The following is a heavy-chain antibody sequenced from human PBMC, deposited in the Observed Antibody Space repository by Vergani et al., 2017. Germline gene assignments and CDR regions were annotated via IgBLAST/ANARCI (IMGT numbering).Heavy chain of an antibody. CDR1: GGSISSYY. CDR3: AREPYSSSWGFDY. J-gene: IGHJ4*02. Sequence: QVQLQESGPGLVKPSETLSLTCTVSGGSISSYYWSWIRHPPGQGLEWIGYIYYSGSTNYNPSLKSRVTISVDTSKNQFSLKLSSVTAADTAVYYCAREPYSSSWGFDYWGQGTLVTVSS. CDR2: IYYSGST. V-gene: IGHV4-59*01. D-gene: IGHD6-13*01.